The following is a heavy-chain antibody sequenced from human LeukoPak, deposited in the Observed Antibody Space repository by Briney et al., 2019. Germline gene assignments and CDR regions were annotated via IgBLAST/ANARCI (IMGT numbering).Heavy chain of an antibody. Sequence: SQTLSLTSAISGDSVSINSAAWNWIRQSPSRGLEWLGRTYYRSKWYTYYAVSVKSRISINRDTSKNQISLQLNSVTPEDTAVYYCARSTGPIDYWGQGTLVTVSS. D-gene: IGHD1-1*01. CDR1: GDSVSINSAA. CDR3: ARSTGPIDY. V-gene: IGHV6-1*01. CDR2: TYYRSKWYT. J-gene: IGHJ4*02.